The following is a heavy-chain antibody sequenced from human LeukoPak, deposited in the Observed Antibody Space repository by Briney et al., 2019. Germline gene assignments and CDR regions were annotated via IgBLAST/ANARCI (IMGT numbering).Heavy chain of an antibody. CDR2: IYYSGST. CDR3: ASLTTAEAFDI. CDR1: GCSISINY. D-gene: IGHD3-22*01. Sequence: SETLSLTCTVSGCSISINYWSWLRQRPGQGLEWSGYIYYSGSTNYNPSLKSRVTISVDASKNQFSLKLSSVTAADTAVYYCASLTTAEAFDIWGQGTMVTVSS. V-gene: IGHV4-59*01. J-gene: IGHJ3*02.